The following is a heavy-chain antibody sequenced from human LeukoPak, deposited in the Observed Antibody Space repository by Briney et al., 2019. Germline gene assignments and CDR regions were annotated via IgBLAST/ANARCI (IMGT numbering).Heavy chain of an antibody. J-gene: IGHJ2*01. CDR1: GGSISSYY. Sequence: PSETLSLTCTVSGGSISSYYWSWIRQPPGKGLEWIGYIYYSGSTNYNPSLKSRVTISVDTSKNQFSLKLSSVTAADTAVYYCARDRVSGYYDSSGYGARWYFDLWGRGTLVTVSS. V-gene: IGHV4-59*12. CDR3: ARDRVSGYYDSSGYGARWYFDL. D-gene: IGHD3-22*01. CDR2: IYYSGST.